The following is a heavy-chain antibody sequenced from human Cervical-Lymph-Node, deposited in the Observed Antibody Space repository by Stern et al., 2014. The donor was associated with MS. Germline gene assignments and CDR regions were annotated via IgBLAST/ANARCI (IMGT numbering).Heavy chain of an antibody. D-gene: IGHD2-15*01. CDR1: GYTFTSYY. CDR3: ARAIVVAATFDY. Sequence: QVQLVQSGAEVKKPGASVKVSCKASGYTFTSYYMHWVRQAPGQGLEWMGRINPSGGNTSSAQKFQGRVTMTRDTSTSTVYMELSSLRSEDTAVYYCARAIVVAATFDYWGQGTLVTVSS. CDR2: INPSGGNT. J-gene: IGHJ4*02. V-gene: IGHV1-46*03.